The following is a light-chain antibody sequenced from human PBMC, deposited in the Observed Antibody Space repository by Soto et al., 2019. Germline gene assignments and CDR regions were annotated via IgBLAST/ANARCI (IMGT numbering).Light chain of an antibody. CDR2: DAS. CDR1: QSVSSNY. V-gene: IGKV3-11*01. Sequence: ESVFTQSPGTLSLSPGEGATLSCRASQSVSSNYLAWYQQKPGQAPRLLIYDASNRATGIPARFSGSGSGTDFTLTISSLEPEDFAVYYCQQRKNWQVTSGQGTRLDIK. CDR3: QQRKNWQVT. J-gene: IGKJ5*01.